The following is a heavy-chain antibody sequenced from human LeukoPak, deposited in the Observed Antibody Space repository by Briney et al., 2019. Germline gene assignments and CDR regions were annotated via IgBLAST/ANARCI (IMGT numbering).Heavy chain of an antibody. CDR3: ARVPDYGDYYYGMDV. CDR2: IYYSGST. Sequence: SQTLSLTCTVSGGSISSGDYYWSWIRQPPGKGLEWIGYIYYSGSTYYNPSLKSRVTISVDTSKNQFSLKLSSVTAADAAVYYCARVPDYGDYYYGMDVWGQGTTVTASS. J-gene: IGHJ6*02. CDR1: GGSISSGDYY. V-gene: IGHV4-30-4*01. D-gene: IGHD4-17*01.